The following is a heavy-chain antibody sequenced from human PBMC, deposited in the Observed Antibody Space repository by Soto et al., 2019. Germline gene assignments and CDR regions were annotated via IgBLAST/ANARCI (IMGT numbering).Heavy chain of an antibody. CDR1: GGTFSSNT. J-gene: IGHJ4*02. V-gene: IGHV1-69*06. CDR2: IIPIFGTA. CDR3: ASKAACGGDCYAFDS. D-gene: IGHD2-21*02. Sequence: QVPLVQSGAEVKKPGSSVKISCKASGGTFSSNTINWVRQAAGQGLEWMGGIIPIFGTANYAQKFQGRVTITADKSTNTEYMELSSLRSEDTAVYYCASKAACGGDCYAFDSWGQGTLVTVSS.